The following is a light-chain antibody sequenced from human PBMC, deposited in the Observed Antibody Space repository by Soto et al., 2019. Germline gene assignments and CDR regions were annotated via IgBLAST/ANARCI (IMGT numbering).Light chain of an antibody. V-gene: IGKV3-15*01. CDR2: AIS. J-gene: IGKJ1*01. CDR3: QQFDKWPPST. Sequence: EIVLTQSPATLSVSPGERATLSCRASQSVSSNLAWYQQKPGQAPRLLIYAISTRATGIPARFSGSGSGTDFTLTISSLQSEDCAVYYCQQFDKWPPSTFGQGTKEEI. CDR1: QSVSSN.